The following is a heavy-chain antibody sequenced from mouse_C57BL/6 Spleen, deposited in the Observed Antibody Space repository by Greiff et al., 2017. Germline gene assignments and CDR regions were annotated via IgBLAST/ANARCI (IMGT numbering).Heavy chain of an antibody. Sequence: EVKLMESGEGLVKPGGSLKLSCAASGFTFSSYAMSWVRQTPEKRLEWVAYISSGGDYINYADTVKGRFTISRDNARNTLYLQMSSLKSEDTAMYYCTRDRGYYWYFDVWGTGTTVTVSS. CDR2: ISSGGDYI. J-gene: IGHJ1*03. CDR3: TRDRGYYWYFDV. D-gene: IGHD2-2*01. CDR1: GFTFSSYA. V-gene: IGHV5-9-1*02.